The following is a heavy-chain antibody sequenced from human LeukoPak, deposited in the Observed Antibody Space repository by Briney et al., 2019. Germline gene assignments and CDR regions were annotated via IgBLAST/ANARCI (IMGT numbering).Heavy chain of an antibody. CDR2: IYYSWST. CDR1: GGSISSSSSY. CDR3: ARTHNYYYYMDV. Sequence: SETLSLTCTVSGGSISSSSSYWGWIRQPPGKGLEWIGTIYYSWSTYYNPSLKSRVTISVDTSKNQFSLNLSSVTAADTAVYYCARTHNYYYYMDVWGKGTTVTISS. J-gene: IGHJ6*03. V-gene: IGHV4-39*07.